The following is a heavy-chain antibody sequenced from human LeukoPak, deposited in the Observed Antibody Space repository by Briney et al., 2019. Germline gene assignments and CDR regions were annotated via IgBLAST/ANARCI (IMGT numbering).Heavy chain of an antibody. CDR3: AKSDHGFLTGYKK. CDR2: ITASGDGT. V-gene: IGHV3-23*01. Sequence: GGSLRLSCAASGFTFSGYAMSWVRQAPGKGLEWVSAITASGDGTYYADSVKGRFTISRDNSKNTLYLQMNSPRADDTAVYYCAKSDHGFLTGYKKWGQGTLVTVSS. D-gene: IGHD3-9*01. CDR1: GFTFSGYA. J-gene: IGHJ4*02.